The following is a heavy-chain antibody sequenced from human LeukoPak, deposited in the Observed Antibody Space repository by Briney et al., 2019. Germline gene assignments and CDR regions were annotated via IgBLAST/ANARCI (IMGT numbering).Heavy chain of an antibody. V-gene: IGHV4-30-4*01. CDR2: IYYSGST. D-gene: IGHD2-15*01. Sequence: PSETLSLTCTVSGGSISSGDYYWSWIRQPPGKGLEWIGYIYYSGSTYYNPSLKSRVTISVDTSKNQFSLKLSSVTAADTAVYYCATGIYCSGGSCHNWFDPWGQGTLVTVSS. J-gene: IGHJ5*02. CDR3: ATGIYCSGGSCHNWFDP. CDR1: GGSISSGDYY.